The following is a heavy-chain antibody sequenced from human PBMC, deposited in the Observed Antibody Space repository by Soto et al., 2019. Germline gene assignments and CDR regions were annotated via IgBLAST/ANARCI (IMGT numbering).Heavy chain of an antibody. V-gene: IGHV3-23*01. D-gene: IGHD3-10*01. Sequence: EVQLLDSGGGLVQPGGSLRLSCAASGFTFSSSAMSWVRQAPGKGLEWVSSISGSGGGTYYADSVKGRFTISRDNSKNTLSLQMNSLRAEDTAVYYCAKSRGSGSYFNPSDAFDFWGQGTMVTISS. J-gene: IGHJ3*01. CDR3: AKSRGSGSYFNPSDAFDF. CDR1: GFTFSSSA. CDR2: ISGSGGGT.